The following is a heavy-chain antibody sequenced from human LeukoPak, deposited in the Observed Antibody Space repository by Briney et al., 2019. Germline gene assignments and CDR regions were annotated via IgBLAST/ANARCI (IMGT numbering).Heavy chain of an antibody. Sequence: PSETLSLTCTVSGGSISSGGYYWSWIRQPPGKGLEWIGYIYHSGSTYYNPSLKSRVTISVDRSKNQFSLKLSSVTAADTAVYYCARCQDLYYYDSSGYPFDYWGQGTLVTVSS. CDR3: ARCQDLYYYDSSGYPFDY. V-gene: IGHV4-30-2*01. D-gene: IGHD3-22*01. J-gene: IGHJ4*02. CDR1: GGSISSGGYY. CDR2: IYHSGST.